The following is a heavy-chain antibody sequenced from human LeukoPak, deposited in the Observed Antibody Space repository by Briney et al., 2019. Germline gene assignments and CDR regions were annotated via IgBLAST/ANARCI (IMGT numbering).Heavy chain of an antibody. CDR2: ISSSSSYI. CDR3: ARDGKSGSYYRY. D-gene: IGHD1-26*01. V-gene: IGHV3-11*06. Sequence: PGGSLRLSCAASGFTFSDYYMSWIRQAPGKGLEWVSSISSSSSYIYYADSVKGRFTISRDNAKNSLYLQMNSLRAEDTAVYYCARDGKSGSYYRYWGQGTLVTVSS. CDR1: GFTFSDYY. J-gene: IGHJ4*02.